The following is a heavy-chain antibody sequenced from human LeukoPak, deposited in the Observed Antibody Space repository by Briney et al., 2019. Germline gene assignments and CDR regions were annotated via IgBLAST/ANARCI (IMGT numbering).Heavy chain of an antibody. J-gene: IGHJ4*02. CDR2: IKQDGSEK. V-gene: IGHV3-7*03. D-gene: IGHD3-22*01. CDR1: GFTFDEYG. CDR3: TKRPYYHDSSGYYQDFDS. Sequence: QAGGSLRLSCAASGFTFDEYGMTWVRQAPGRGLEWVANIKQDGSEKYYVDSVKGRVTISRDNAKNSLYLQMNSLRAEDTAVYYCTKRPYYHDSSGYYQDFDSWGQGTLVTVSS.